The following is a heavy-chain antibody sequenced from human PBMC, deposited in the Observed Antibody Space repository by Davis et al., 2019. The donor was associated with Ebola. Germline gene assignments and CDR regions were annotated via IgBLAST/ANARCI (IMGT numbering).Heavy chain of an antibody. V-gene: IGHV3-7*01. CDR2: INTDGSGK. D-gene: IGHD6-13*01. CDR3: ARGPSTGNSFSY. Sequence: GESLKISCAASGFTFSGHWMTWVRQAPGRGLECVASINTDGSGKYYVESIKGRFTISRDNAKNSLYLQMSSLRAEDTAVYYCARGPSTGNSFSYWGQGTLVTVSS. CDR1: GFTFSGHW. J-gene: IGHJ4*02.